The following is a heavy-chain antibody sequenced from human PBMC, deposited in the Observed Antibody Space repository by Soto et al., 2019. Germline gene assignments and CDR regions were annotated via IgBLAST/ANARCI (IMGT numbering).Heavy chain of an antibody. J-gene: IGHJ2*01. CDR1: GYTFTSYA. Sequence: QLVQSGAEVKKPGASVKVSCKASGYTFTSYAMHWVRQAPGQRLEWMGWINAGNGNTKYSQKFQGRVTITRDTSASTAYMELSSLRSEDTAVYYCARGGSLYWYFDLWGRGTLVTVSS. D-gene: IGHD1-26*01. CDR2: INAGNGNT. V-gene: IGHV1-3*01. CDR3: ARGGSLYWYFDL.